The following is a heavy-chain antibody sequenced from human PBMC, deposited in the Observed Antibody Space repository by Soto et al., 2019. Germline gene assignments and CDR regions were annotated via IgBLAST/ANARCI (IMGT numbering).Heavy chain of an antibody. Sequence: EVQLVESGGGLVQPGGSLRLSCAASGCTVSSNYMSWVRQAPGKGLEWVSVIYSGGSTYYADSVKGRFTISRHNSKNTLYLQMNSLRAEDTAVYYCARGEMTTVTTLDYWGQGTLVTVSS. V-gene: IGHV3-53*04. CDR2: IYSGGST. CDR3: ARGEMTTVTTLDY. D-gene: IGHD4-17*01. CDR1: GCTVSSNY. J-gene: IGHJ4*02.